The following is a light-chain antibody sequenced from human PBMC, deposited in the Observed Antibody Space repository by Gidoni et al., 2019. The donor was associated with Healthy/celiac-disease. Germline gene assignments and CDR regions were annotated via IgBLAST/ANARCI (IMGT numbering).Light chain of an antibody. J-gene: IGKJ2*01. Sequence: DIQMTQTPSSLSASVGDRVTSTCRASQSISSYLNWYQQKPGKAPKLLIYAASSLQSGVPSRFSGSGSGTDFTLTIRSLQPEDFATYYCQQSYSTPYTFGQXTMLEIK. V-gene: IGKV1-39*01. CDR3: QQSYSTPYT. CDR2: AAS. CDR1: QSISSY.